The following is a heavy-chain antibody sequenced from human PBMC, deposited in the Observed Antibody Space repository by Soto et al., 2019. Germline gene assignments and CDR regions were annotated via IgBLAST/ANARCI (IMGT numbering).Heavy chain of an antibody. Sequence: QVQLVESGGGVVQPGRSLRLSCAASGFTFSSYGMHWVRQAPGKGLEWVAVIWYDGSNKYYADSVKGRFTISRDNSKNPLYLQMNSLRAEDTAVYYCARAGYCSGGSCYPHDAFDIWGQGTMVTVSS. CDR1: GFTFSSYG. CDR2: IWYDGSNK. V-gene: IGHV3-33*01. J-gene: IGHJ3*02. D-gene: IGHD2-15*01. CDR3: ARAGYCSGGSCYPHDAFDI.